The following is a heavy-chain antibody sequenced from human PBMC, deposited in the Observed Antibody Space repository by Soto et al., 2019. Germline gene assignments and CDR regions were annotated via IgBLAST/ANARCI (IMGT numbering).Heavy chain of an antibody. V-gene: IGHV4-31*03. J-gene: IGHJ6*02. CDR3: AREIYSGYYYGMDV. CDR2: IYYSGST. CDR1: GGSISSGGYY. Sequence: SETLSLTCTVSGGSISSGGYYWSWIRQHPGKGLEWIGYIYYSGSTYYNPSLKSRVTISVDTSKNQFSLKLSSVTAADTAVYYCAREIYSGYYYGMDVWGQGTTVTVSS. D-gene: IGHD4-4*01.